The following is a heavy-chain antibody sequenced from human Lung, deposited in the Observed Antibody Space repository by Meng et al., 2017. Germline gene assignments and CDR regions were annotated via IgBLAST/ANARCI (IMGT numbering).Heavy chain of an antibody. J-gene: IGHJ4*02. Sequence: QLQSWGGGLLKPSETLSLTCVVSGGSFSDYYWSWIRQPPGKGLEWIGEINHSGSTNYNPSLESRATISVDTSQNNLSLKLSSVTAADSAVYYCARGPTTMAHDFDYWGQGTLVTVSS. V-gene: IGHV4-34*01. CDR1: GGSFSDYY. CDR2: INHSGST. CDR3: ARGPTTMAHDFDY. D-gene: IGHD4-11*01.